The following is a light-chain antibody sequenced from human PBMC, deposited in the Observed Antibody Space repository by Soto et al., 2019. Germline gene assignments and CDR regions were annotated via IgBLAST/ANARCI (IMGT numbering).Light chain of an antibody. CDR3: SSYTTSSTLHV. Sequence: QSVLTQPASVSGSPGQSITISCTGTSSDVGAYNYVSWYQQYPGKAPKYIIYDVTNRPSGVSYRFSGSKSGNTASLTISGLQAEDEADYYCSSYTTSSTLHVFGTGTKV. CDR2: DVT. J-gene: IGLJ1*01. V-gene: IGLV2-14*03. CDR1: SSDVGAYNY.